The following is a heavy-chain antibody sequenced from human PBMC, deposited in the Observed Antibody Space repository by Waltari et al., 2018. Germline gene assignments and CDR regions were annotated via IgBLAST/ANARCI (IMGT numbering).Heavy chain of an antibody. CDR2: IHHTGNT. V-gene: IGHV4-4*02. Sequence: QVQLQESGPGLVEPSGTLSLTCAVSGGYISSHDWWSWVRQPPGKGLDLIAEIHHTGNTNYNPSLKSRVTISVDTAKNQLSLKLTSLTAADTAIYYCARNGYYCIDFWGQGTLVTVSS. CDR3: ARNGYYCIDF. D-gene: IGHD3-22*01. J-gene: IGHJ4*02. CDR1: GGYISSHDW.